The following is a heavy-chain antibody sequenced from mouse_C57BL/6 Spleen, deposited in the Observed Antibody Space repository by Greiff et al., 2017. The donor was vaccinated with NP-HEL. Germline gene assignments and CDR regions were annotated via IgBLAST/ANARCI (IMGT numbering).Heavy chain of an antibody. CDR1: GYTFTSYW. CDR2: FHPNSGST. J-gene: IGHJ2*01. CDR3: ARPSSYYFDD. Sequence: QVQLKQPGAELVKPGASVKLSCKASGYTFTSYWMHWVKQRPGQGLEWIGMFHPNSGSTNYNEKFKSKATLTVDKSSSTAYMQLSSLTSEDSAVYYWARPSSYYFDDWGKGTTLTVSS. V-gene: IGHV1-64*01.